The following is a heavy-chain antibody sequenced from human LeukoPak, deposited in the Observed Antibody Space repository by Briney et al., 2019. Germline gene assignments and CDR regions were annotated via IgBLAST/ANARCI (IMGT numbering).Heavy chain of an antibody. D-gene: IGHD2-21*01. CDR1: GGSISSYF. CDR2: IYTSGTT. CDR3: ARGSRLLNFDY. V-gene: IGHV4-4*07. J-gene: IGHJ4*02. Sequence: SETLSLTCTVSGGSISSYFWSWIRQPAGKGLEWIGLIYTSGTTNYNPSLKSRVTMSIDTSKNHFSLKLSSVTAADTAAYYCARGSRLLNFDYWGQGTLVTVSS.